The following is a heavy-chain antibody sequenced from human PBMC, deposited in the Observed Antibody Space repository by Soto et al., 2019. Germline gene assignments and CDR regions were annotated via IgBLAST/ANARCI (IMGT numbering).Heavy chain of an antibody. Sequence: GESLKISCKASGYRFTSYWIGWVRQMPGKGPEWMGLIQPDDSDLRNSPSFQGHVTMSVDRSISTAYLQWSSLKASDSAMYFCVRRHFGEFYFDNLGQGTLVTVSS. J-gene: IGHJ4*02. V-gene: IGHV5-51*01. CDR1: GYRFTSYW. CDR3: VRRHFGEFYFDN. CDR2: IQPDDSDL. D-gene: IGHD3-10*01.